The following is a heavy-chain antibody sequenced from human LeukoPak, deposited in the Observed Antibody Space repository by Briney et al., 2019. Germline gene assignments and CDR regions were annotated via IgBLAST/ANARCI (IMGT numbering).Heavy chain of an antibody. J-gene: IGHJ6*03. Sequence: GGSLTLPCAASGFSFSTYSMNWVRQAPGKGREGMAYVSRRSRTIYQPDPPKGRFTISRDNAQNSLHLQRNSRSAGDTLVYYCATYDTRHARFEHNYYYYYMDVWGKGTTVTVSS. CDR2: VSRRSRTI. V-gene: IGHV3-48*04. CDR3: ATYDTRHARFEHNYYYYYMDV. D-gene: IGHD3-22*01. CDR1: GFSFSTYS.